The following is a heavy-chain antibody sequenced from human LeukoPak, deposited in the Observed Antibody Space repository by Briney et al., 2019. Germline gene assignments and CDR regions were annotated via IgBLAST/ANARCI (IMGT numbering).Heavy chain of an antibody. V-gene: IGHV4-59*01. CDR1: GGSISIYD. J-gene: IGHJ1*01. Sequence: SETLSLTCSVSGGSISIYDWSWIRQPPGKRLEYIGYIYRNGDTNYNPSLKSRVNISVDTSKNQFSLELTSVTAADTAVYYCARGGSSGYYYFPYWGQGTLVTVSS. CDR3: ARGGSSGYYYFPY. D-gene: IGHD3-22*01. CDR2: IYRNGDT.